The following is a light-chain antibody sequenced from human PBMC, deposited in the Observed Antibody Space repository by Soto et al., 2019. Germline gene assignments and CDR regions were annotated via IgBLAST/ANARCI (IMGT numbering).Light chain of an antibody. J-gene: IGKJ1*01. V-gene: IGKV1-39*01. Sequence: DIHMTQSPSSLSASVGDRATITCRASQSISSYLNWYQQKPGKAPKLLIYAASSLQSGVPSRFSGSGSGTDFTLTISSLQPEDFATYYCQQSYSTPGTFGQGPKVDIK. CDR2: AAS. CDR1: QSISSY. CDR3: QQSYSTPGT.